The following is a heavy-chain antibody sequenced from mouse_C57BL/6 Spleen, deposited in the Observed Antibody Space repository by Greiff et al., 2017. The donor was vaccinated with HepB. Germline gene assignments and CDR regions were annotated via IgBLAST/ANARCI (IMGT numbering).Heavy chain of an antibody. CDR1: GYTFTSYW. CDR2: IDPSDSYT. Sequence: QVQLQHPGAELVKPGASVKLSCKASGYTFTSYWMQWVKQRPGQGLEWIGEIDPSDSYTNYNQKFKGKATLTVDTSSSTAYMQLSSLTSEDSAVYYCARRVYYGSSPYYFDYWGQGTTLTVSS. CDR3: ARRVYYGSSPYYFDY. D-gene: IGHD1-1*01. V-gene: IGHV1-50*01. J-gene: IGHJ2*01.